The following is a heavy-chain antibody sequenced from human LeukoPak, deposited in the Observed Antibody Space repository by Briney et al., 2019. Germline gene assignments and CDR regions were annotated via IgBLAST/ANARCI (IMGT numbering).Heavy chain of an antibody. V-gene: IGHV3-23*01. CDR3: ASAAIPSVHYYYYMDV. CDR1: GFTFSGYA. J-gene: IGHJ6*03. Sequence: GGSLRLSCAASGFTFSGYAMSWVRQAPGKGLEWVSAISGSGGSTYYADSVKGRFTISRDNSKNTLYLQMNSLRAEDTAVYYCASAAIPSVHYYYYMDVWGKGTTVTVSS. CDR2: ISGSGGST. D-gene: IGHD2-2*02.